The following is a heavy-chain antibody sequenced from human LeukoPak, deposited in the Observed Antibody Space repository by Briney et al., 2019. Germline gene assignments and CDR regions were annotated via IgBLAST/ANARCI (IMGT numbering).Heavy chain of an antibody. J-gene: IGHJ4*02. Sequence: GGSLKLSCAASGLTFSSSWMTWVSQTPGKGLEWVANIKEDGSEKYYVDSVKGRFTISRDNAKNSLYLQMNSLRAEDTALYYCATDVGADWGQGTLVTVSS. CDR2: IKEDGSEK. CDR1: GLTFSSSW. CDR3: ATDVGAD. V-gene: IGHV3-7*01.